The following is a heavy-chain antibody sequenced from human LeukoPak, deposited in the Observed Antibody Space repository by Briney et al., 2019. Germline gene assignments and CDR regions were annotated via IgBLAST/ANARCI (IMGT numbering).Heavy chain of an antibody. CDR1: GGSISSSSYY. D-gene: IGHD1-26*01. Sequence: SETLSLTCTVSGGSISSSSYYWGWIRQPPGKGLEWIGSIYYSGSTYYNPSLKSRVTISVDTSKNQFSLKLSSVTAADTAVYYCARAEGSGSYYYYYYYMDVWGKGTTVTVSS. J-gene: IGHJ6*03. CDR3: ARAEGSGSYYYYYYYMDV. V-gene: IGHV4-39*07. CDR2: IYYSGST.